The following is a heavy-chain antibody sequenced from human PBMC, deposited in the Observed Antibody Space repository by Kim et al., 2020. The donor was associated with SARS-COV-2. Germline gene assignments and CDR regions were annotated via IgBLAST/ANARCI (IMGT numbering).Heavy chain of an antibody. CDR2: ISYDGSNK. J-gene: IGHJ6*02. CDR3: ARSWEEHLGEFPPPINLHYGMDV. V-gene: IGHV3-30*04. D-gene: IGHD3-10*01. CDR1: GFTFSSYA. Sequence: GGSLRLSCAASGFTFSSYAMHWVRQAPGKGLEWVAVISYDGSNKYYADSVKGRFTISRDNSKNTLYLQMNSLRAEDTAVYYCARSWEEHLGEFPPPINLHYGMDVWGQGTTVTVSS.